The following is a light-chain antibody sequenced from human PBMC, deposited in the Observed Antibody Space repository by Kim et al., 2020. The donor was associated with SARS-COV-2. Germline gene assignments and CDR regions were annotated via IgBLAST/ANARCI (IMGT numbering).Light chain of an antibody. CDR3: QQYTGSPIT. CDR2: DAS. V-gene: IGKV3-20*01. Sequence: SPGASATLSCRASQSVRNGYLAWYQQKPGQAHRLLIYDASSRATGIPDRFSGSGSGTDFTLTISRLEPEDFAVYYCQQYTGSPITFGQGTRLEIK. CDR1: QSVRNGY. J-gene: IGKJ5*01.